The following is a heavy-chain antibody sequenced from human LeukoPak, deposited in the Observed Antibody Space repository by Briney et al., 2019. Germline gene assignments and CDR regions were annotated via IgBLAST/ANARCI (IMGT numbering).Heavy chain of an antibody. D-gene: IGHD3-10*01. CDR1: GGSISSSSYY. Sequence: SETLSLTCTVSGGSISSSSYYWGWIRQPPGKGLEWIGSIYYSGSTYYNPSLKSRVTISVDTSKNQFSLKLSSVTAADTAVYYCARGKAPLTYYGSGPIDYWGQGTLVTVSS. CDR3: ARGKAPLTYYGSGPIDY. J-gene: IGHJ4*02. V-gene: IGHV4-39*01. CDR2: IYYSGST.